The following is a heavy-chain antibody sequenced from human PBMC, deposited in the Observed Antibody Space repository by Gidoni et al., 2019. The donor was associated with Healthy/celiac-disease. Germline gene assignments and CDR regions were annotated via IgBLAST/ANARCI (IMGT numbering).Heavy chain of an antibody. V-gene: IGHV3-49*02. Sequence: PGKGLEWVGFIRSKAYGGTTEYAASVKGRFTISRDDSKSIAYLQMNSLKTEDTAVYYCTSGLVGQYYDFWSGYYYFDYWGQGTLVTVSS. J-gene: IGHJ4*02. CDR2: IRSKAYGGTT. D-gene: IGHD3-3*01. CDR3: TSGLVGQYYDFWSGYYYFDY.